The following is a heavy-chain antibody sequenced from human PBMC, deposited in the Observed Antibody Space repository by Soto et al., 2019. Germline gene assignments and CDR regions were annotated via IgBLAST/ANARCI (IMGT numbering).Heavy chain of an antibody. CDR1: GFTFSSYW. CDR3: AKDVGYYDSSGYYQGPDAFDI. Sequence: LRLSCAASGFTFSSYWMHWVRQAPGKGLVWVSRINSDGSSTSYAGSVKGRFTISRDNAKNTLYLQMNSLRAEDTAVYYCAKDVGYYDSSGYYQGPDAFDIWGQGTMVTVSS. CDR2: INSDGSST. V-gene: IGHV3-74*01. J-gene: IGHJ3*02. D-gene: IGHD3-22*01.